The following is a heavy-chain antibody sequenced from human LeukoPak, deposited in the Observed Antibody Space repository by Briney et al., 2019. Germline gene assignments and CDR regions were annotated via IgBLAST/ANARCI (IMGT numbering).Heavy chain of an antibody. V-gene: IGHV5-51*01. CDR3: ARLLTTWDAFDI. Sequence: GGSLQISCVGSRYMFTSYWIGWGRQLPGKGLEWMGIMYPGDSDTRYSPSFQGQVPISADKSISTAYLQWSSLKASDTAMYYCARLLTTWDAFDIWGPGTMVTVSS. J-gene: IGHJ3*02. D-gene: IGHD2/OR15-2a*01. CDR2: MYPGDSDT. CDR1: RYMFTSYW.